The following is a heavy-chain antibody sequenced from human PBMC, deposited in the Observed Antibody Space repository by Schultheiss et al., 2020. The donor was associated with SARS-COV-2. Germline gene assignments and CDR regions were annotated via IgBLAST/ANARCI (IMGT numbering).Heavy chain of an antibody. CDR2: ISYDGSNK. CDR3: ARYQAVAGYFDY. CDR1: GFTVSSNY. J-gene: IGHJ4*02. V-gene: IGHV3-30-3*01. D-gene: IGHD6-19*01. Sequence: GGSLRLSCAASGFTVSSNYMSWVRQAPGKGLEWVAVISYDGSNKYYADSVKGRFTISRDNSKNTLYLQMNSLRAEDTAVYYCARYQAVAGYFDYWGQGTLVTVSS.